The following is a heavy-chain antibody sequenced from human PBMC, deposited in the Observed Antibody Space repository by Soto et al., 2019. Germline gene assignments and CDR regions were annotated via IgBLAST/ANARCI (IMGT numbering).Heavy chain of an antibody. CDR2: ISPGGGSP. CDR1: GFTFSSYA. D-gene: IGHD6-13*01. Sequence: GGSLRLSCAASGFTFSSYAMNRVRQAPGKGLEWVSAISPGGGSPYYTDSVKGRFTISRDNSKNTLYLQMNSLRAEDTAVYYCAKQIPAAGSDYWGQGTLVTVSS. V-gene: IGHV3-23*01. CDR3: AKQIPAAGSDY. J-gene: IGHJ4*02.